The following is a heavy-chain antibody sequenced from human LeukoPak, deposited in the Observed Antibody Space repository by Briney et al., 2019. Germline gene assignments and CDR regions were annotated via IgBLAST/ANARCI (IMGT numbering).Heavy chain of an antibody. CDR1: GYTFTSYY. CDR2: INPSGGST. V-gene: IGHV1-46*01. Sequence: ASVTVSCKASGYTFTSYYMHWVRQAPGQGLEWMGIINPSGGSTSYAQKFQGRVTMTRDTSTSTVYMELSSLRSEDTAVYYCARDSGGTTGREYFDYWGQGTLVTVSS. D-gene: IGHD4-17*01. J-gene: IGHJ4*02. CDR3: ARDSGGTTGREYFDY.